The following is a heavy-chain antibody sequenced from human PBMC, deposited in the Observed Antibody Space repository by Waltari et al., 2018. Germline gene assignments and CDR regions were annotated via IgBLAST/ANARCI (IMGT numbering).Heavy chain of an antibody. CDR2: ISDAGTT. J-gene: IGHJ3*01. CDR3: ATYIGASVGTAAFDV. D-gene: IGHD5-12*01. V-gene: IGHV4-39*01. Sequence: WVRQPPGQGLEWIGTISDAGTTYTNPSLRSRLTMSRDTSKNQLSLTLGSTTAADTAVYYCATYIGASVGTAAFDVWGQGTMVTVSS.